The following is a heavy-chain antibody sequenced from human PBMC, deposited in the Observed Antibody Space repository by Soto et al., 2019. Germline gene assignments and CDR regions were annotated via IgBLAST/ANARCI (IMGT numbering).Heavy chain of an antibody. V-gene: IGHV3-21*01. CDR3: ARGINTSTQVRDIDH. D-gene: IGHD2-2*01. J-gene: IGHJ4*02. CDR2: ITSRGSYI. CDR1: GFTFSGYT. Sequence: EVQLVESGGGLVKPGGSLRLSCAASGFTFSGYTMNWVRQAPGKGLEWVASITSRGSYIYYADSVRGRFTISRDNANKSLYLQMNSLRAEETAVYYCARGINTSTQVRDIDHWGQGTLVTVSS.